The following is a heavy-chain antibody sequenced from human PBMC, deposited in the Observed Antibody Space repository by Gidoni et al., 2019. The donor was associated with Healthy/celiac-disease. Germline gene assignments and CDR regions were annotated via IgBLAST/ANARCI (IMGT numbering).Heavy chain of an antibody. CDR2: FNAGNCNT. J-gene: IGHJ3*02. CDR1: GYTFTSYA. D-gene: IGHD2-2*01. Sequence: QVQLVQSGAEVKKPGASVKVYCKASGYTFTSYALPWVRQAPGQRLEWRGWFNAGNCNTKYSQKFQGRVTITRDTSASTAYMELSSLRSEDTAVYYCARGGNIVVVPAARDAFDIWGQGTMVTVSA. CDR3: ARGGNIVVVPAARDAFDI. V-gene: IGHV1-3*01.